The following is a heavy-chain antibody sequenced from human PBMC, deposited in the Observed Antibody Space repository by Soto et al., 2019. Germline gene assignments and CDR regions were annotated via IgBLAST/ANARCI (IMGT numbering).Heavy chain of an antibody. CDR3: ARTTAVPNTLRSRYYFDY. J-gene: IGHJ4*02. CDR2: VYYSGTT. Sequence: QVQLQESGPGLLKPSETLSLTWSVSGGSVNNRTYYWSWIRQPPGKRLEWMGYVYYSGTTNYNPSLKSRVSIPVDTSKNQFSLSLSSVTAADTALYYCARTTAVPNTLRSRYYFDYWGQGTLVTVSS. CDR1: GGSVNNRTYY. V-gene: IGHV4-61*01. D-gene: IGHD4-17*01.